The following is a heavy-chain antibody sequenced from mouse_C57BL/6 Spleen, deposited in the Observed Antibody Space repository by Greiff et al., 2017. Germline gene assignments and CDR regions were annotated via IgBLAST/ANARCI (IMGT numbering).Heavy chain of an antibody. CDR1: GYTFTSYW. D-gene: IGHD1-1*01. Sequence: EVQLQQSGTVLARPGASVKMSCKTSGYTFTSYWMHWVKQRPGQGLEWIGAIYPGNSDTSYNQKFKGKAKLTAVTSAITAYMELSSLTNEDSAVYYCTRGDYGSSYVYYFDYWGQGTTLTVSS. CDR2: IYPGNSDT. V-gene: IGHV1-5*01. CDR3: TRGDYGSSYVYYFDY. J-gene: IGHJ2*01.